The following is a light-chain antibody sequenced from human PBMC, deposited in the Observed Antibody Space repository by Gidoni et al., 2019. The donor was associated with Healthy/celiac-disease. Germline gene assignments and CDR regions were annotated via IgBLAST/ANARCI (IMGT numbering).Light chain of an antibody. CDR1: QSIRNN. CDR3: QQYINWLGLT. CDR2: GAS. J-gene: IGKJ4*01. V-gene: IGKV3-15*01. Sequence: EIVMTQSPATLSVSPGERATLSCRASQSIRNNLAWYQQRPGQAPRLLSYGASTRAAVNPARFRGSGSGTEFTLTLSSLQSEDFAVYYCQQYINWLGLTFGGGTKVEIK.